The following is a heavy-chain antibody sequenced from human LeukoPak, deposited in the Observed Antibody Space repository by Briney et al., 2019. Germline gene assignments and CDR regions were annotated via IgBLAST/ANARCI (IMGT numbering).Heavy chain of an antibody. CDR1: GGSMNSYY. J-gene: IGHJ4*02. D-gene: IGHD2-15*01. CDR3: AGSPEYCSGGNCYRFDQ. Sequence: SETLSLTCTVSGGSMNSYYWTWIRQPPGKGLEWIGSIYYTGITTYNLSLQSRVTLSVDTSKNQFSLRLTSVTAADTAVYYCAGSPEYCSGGNCYRFDQWGQGTLVTVSS. CDR2: IYYTGIT. V-gene: IGHV4-59*08.